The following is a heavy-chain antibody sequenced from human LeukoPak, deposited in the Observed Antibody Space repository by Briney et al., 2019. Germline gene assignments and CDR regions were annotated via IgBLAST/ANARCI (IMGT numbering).Heavy chain of an antibody. Sequence: GGSLRLSCAASGFTFSSYSMNWVRQAPGKGLEWVSSISSSSSYIYYADSVKGRFTISRDNAKNSLYLQMNSLRAEDTAAYYCAREELGGARGIDYWGQGTLVTVSS. J-gene: IGHJ4*02. V-gene: IGHV3-21*01. CDR3: AREELGGARGIDY. CDR2: ISSSSSYI. D-gene: IGHD2/OR15-2a*01. CDR1: GFTFSSYS.